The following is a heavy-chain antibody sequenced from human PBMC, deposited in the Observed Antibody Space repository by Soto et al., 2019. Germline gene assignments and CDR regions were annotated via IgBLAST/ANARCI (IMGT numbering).Heavy chain of an antibody. Sequence: SQTLSHACAISGDSVSSNSATLNCILQAPSICLEWLGRTYYRSKWYNDYVISVKGRITINPDTSKNQFSLQLKSVTPEDTAVYYCGRAHLGTDRYTLEPFAPWGQGTLVTVSS. V-gene: IGHV6-1*01. CDR1: GDSVSSNSAT. J-gene: IGHJ5*02. D-gene: IGHD3-16*01. CDR2: TYYRSKWYN. CDR3: GRAHLGTDRYTLEPFAP.